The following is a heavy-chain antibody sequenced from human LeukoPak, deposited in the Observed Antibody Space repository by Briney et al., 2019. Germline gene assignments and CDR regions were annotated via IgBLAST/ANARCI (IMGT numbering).Heavy chain of an antibody. CDR1: GYSFTSYW. Sequence: GESLKISCKGSGYSFTSYWIAWMRQMPGKGLEWMGIIYPGDSDTRYSPSFQGQVTISADKSISTAYLQWSSLQASDTAVYYCATGTETTYYYYYYGMDVWGQGTTVTVSS. D-gene: IGHD1-7*01. CDR3: ATGTETTYYYYYYGMDV. CDR2: IYPGDSDT. J-gene: IGHJ6*02. V-gene: IGHV5-51*01.